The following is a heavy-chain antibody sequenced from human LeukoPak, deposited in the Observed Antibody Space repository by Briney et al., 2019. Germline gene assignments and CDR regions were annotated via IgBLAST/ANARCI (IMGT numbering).Heavy chain of an antibody. CDR2: IRYDGSNK. CDR3: ASATLPSLSAGFDY. V-gene: IGHV3-30*02. J-gene: IGHJ4*02. Sequence: GGSLRLSCAASGFTFSSYGMHWVRQAPGKGLEWVAFIRYDGSNKYYADSVKGRFTISRDNSKNTLYLQMNSLRAEDTAVYYCASATLPSLSAGFDYWGQGTLVTVSS. CDR1: GFTFSSYG. D-gene: IGHD3-10*01.